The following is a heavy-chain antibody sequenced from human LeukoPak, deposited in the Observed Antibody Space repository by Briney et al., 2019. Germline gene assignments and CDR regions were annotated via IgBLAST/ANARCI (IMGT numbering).Heavy chain of an antibody. CDR3: ARESNNYDFWSGYRAFDI. D-gene: IGHD3-3*01. V-gene: IGHV1-69*05. CDR1: GGTFSSYA. CDR2: IIPIFGTA. J-gene: IGHJ3*02. Sequence: GASVKVSCKASGGTFSSYAISWVRQAPGQGLEWMGGIIPIFGTANYAQKFQGRVTITTDESTSTAYMELSSLRSEDTAVYYCARESNNYDFWSGYRAFDIWGQGTMVTVSS.